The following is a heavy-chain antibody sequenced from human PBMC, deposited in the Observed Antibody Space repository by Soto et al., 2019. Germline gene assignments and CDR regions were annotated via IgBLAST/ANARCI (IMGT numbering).Heavy chain of an antibody. CDR1: GYTFTGYY. J-gene: IGHJ6*02. V-gene: IGHV1-18*04. CDR3: ARVFGYCSGGSCSSGPTAYYYYGMDV. CDR2: ISAYNGNT. D-gene: IGHD2-15*01. Sequence: ASVKVSCKAAGYTFTGYYMHWVRQAPGQGLEWMGWISAYNGNTNYAQKLQGRVTMTTDTSTSTAYMELRSLRSGDTAVYYCARVFGYCSGGSCSSGPTAYYYYGMDVWGQGTTVTVSS.